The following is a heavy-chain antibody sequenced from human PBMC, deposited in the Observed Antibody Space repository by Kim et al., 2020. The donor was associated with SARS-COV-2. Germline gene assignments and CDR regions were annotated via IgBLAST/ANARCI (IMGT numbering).Heavy chain of an antibody. J-gene: IGHJ4*02. Sequence: NYAQKFQGRVKITADESTSTAYMELSSLRSEDTAVYYCARDRGRDWNLDYWGQGTLVTVSS. CDR3: ARDRGRDWNLDY. D-gene: IGHD1-1*01. V-gene: IGHV1-69*01.